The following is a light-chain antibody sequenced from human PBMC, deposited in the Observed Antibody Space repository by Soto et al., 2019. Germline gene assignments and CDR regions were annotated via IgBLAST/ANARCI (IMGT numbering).Light chain of an antibody. V-gene: IGLV1-40*01. J-gene: IGLJ1*01. CDR2: GNS. CDR3: QSYDSSLSANYV. Sequence: QSVLTQPPSVSGAPGQRVTNSCTGSSSNIGAGYDVHWYQQLPGTAPKLLIYGNSNRPSGVPDRFSGSKSGTSASLAITGLQAEDEADYYCQSYDSSLSANYVFGTGTKLTVL. CDR1: SSNIGAGYD.